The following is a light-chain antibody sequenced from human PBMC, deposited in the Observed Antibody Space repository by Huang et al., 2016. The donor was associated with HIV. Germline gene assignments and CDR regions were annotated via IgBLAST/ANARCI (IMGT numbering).Light chain of an antibody. CDR2: AAS. J-gene: IGKJ2*01. CDR1: QTVDMY. CDR3: PQTYNVPRT. V-gene: IGKV1-39*01. Sequence: DIQMTQSPSSLSASIGDRVTMSCRASQTVDMYLNWYQQTPGRAPKLLIYAASNLQSDVPSRFSGTGSGTNFTLTISSLQPEDFVIYFCPQTYNVPRTFGQGTALEIK.